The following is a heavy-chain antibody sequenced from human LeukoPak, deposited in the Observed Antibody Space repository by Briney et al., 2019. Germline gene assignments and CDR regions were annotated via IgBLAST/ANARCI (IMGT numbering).Heavy chain of an antibody. CDR2: ISSSSSYI. J-gene: IGHJ4*02. CDR1: GFTFSSYS. D-gene: IGHD3-10*01. V-gene: IGHV3-21*01. Sequence: PGGSLRLSCAASGFTFSSYSMNWVRQAPGKGLEWVSSISSSSSYIYYADSVKGRFTISRDNAKNSLYLQMNSLGAEDTAVYYCTRDWPSSGTFGSWGSRDQAHFDYWGQGTLVTVSS. CDR3: TRDWPSSGTFGSWGSRDQAHFDY.